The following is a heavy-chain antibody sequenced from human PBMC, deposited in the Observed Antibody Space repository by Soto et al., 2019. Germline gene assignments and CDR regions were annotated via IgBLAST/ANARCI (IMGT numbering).Heavy chain of an antibody. V-gene: IGHV1-2*02. D-gene: IGHD2-2*01. CDR3: ARQSCGSTSCFYDY. Sequence: ASVKVSCKTSEYTFTDNYIYWIRQAPGQGLEWMGWLNPNSGATDFAQRFQGRVTLTSDTSISTAYMELNRLASDDTAVFYCARQSCGSTSCFYDYWGPGTLVTVSS. J-gene: IGHJ4*02. CDR2: LNPNSGAT. CDR1: EYTFTDNY.